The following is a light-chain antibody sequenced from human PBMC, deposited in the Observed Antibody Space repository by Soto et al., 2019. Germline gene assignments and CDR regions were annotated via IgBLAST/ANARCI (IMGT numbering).Light chain of an antibody. Sequence: DIQMTQSPSTLSASVGDRVTITCRASQSISSWLAWYQQKPGKAPKRLIYKASSLESGVPSRFSGSGSGTEFTLTISSLQPDDFATDYCQQYGTFGQGTKVELK. J-gene: IGKJ1*01. CDR1: QSISSW. V-gene: IGKV1-5*03. CDR2: KAS. CDR3: QQYGT.